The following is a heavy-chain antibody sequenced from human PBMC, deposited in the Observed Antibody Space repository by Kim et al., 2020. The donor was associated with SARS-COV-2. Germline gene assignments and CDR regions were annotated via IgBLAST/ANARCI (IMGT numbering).Heavy chain of an antibody. D-gene: IGHD1-26*01. CDR1: GGTFSSYA. V-gene: IGHV1-69*13. CDR2: IIAIYGTA. CDR3: AGLGCGALVGATNY. Sequence: SVKVSCKASGGTFSSYAISWVRQAPGQGLEWMGGIIAIYGTAHYAQKFQGRVTITADESTSTAYMELSSLRSEDTAVYYCAGLGCGALVGATNYWSQGT. J-gene: IGHJ4*02.